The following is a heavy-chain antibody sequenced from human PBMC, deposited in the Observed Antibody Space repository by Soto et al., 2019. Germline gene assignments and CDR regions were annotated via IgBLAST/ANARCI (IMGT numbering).Heavy chain of an antibody. V-gene: IGHV3-23*01. CDR2: ISGSGGST. J-gene: IGHJ3*02. CDR3: AKLRAGPKWFGDAFDI. Sequence: GGSLRLSCAASGFTFSSYAMSWVRQAPGKGLEWVSAISGSGGSTYYADSVKGRFTISRDNSKNTLYLQMNSLRAEDTAVYYCAKLRAGPKWFGDAFDIWGQGTMVTVSS. CDR1: GFTFSSYA. D-gene: IGHD3-10*01.